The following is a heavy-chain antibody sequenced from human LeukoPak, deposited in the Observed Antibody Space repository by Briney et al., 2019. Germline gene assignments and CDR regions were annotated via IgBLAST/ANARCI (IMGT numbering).Heavy chain of an antibody. CDR3: ARDQGLTAPPPYGLDV. D-gene: IGHD4/OR15-4a*01. Sequence: ASVKVSCKTSGGTFSSSAITWVRQAPGQGLEWMGRIIPVLNITSYAQKFQGRVAITADTSTSTVYMELSSLRSEETAVYYCARDQGLTAPPPYGLDVWGQGTTVIVSS. J-gene: IGHJ6*02. V-gene: IGHV1-69*04. CDR1: GGTFSSSA. CDR2: IIPVLNIT.